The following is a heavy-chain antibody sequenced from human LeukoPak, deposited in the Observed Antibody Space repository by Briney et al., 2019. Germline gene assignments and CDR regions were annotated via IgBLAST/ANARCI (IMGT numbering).Heavy chain of an antibody. Sequence: ASVKVSCKASGYTFTSYYIHWVRQAPGQGLEWMGWINPNSGATNYAQKFQDRVTVTRDTSGGTTYMELTGLRSDDTAVYYCARDLGDTPMVPADFDYWGQGTLVTVSS. V-gene: IGHV1-2*02. CDR3: ARDLGDTPMVPADFDY. CDR1: GYTFTSYY. J-gene: IGHJ4*02. CDR2: INPNSGAT. D-gene: IGHD5-18*01.